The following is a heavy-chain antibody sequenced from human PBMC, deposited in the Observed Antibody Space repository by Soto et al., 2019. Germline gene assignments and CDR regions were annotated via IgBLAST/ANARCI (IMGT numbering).Heavy chain of an antibody. CDR2: INHSGST. CDR3: GRGVGTGYRYYYYGRDG. V-gene: IGHV4-34*01. D-gene: IGHD3-9*01. Sequence: SETLSLTCAVYGGSFSGYYWSWIRQPPGKGLEWIGEINHSGSTNYNPSLKSRVTISVDTSKNQFSLKLSSVTAADTAVFYCGRGVGTGYRYYYYGRDGWDREATV. CDR1: GGSFSGYY. J-gene: IGHJ6*02.